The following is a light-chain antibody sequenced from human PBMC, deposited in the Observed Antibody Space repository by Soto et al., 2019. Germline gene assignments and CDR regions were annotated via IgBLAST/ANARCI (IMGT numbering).Light chain of an antibody. Sequence: QSVLTQPPSVSGAPGQRVTISCTGSSSNIGAGYDVHWYQQLPGTAPKLLIHANSNRPSGVPDRFSGSKSGSSASLAITGLQAEDEVDYYCQSYDSSLSGYVFGTGTKVTVL. J-gene: IGLJ1*01. V-gene: IGLV1-40*01. CDR1: SSNIGAGYD. CDR2: ANS. CDR3: QSYDSSLSGYV.